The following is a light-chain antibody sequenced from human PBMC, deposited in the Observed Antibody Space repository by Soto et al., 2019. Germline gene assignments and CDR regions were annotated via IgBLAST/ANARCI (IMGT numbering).Light chain of an antibody. CDR1: SSDVGGYNY. CDR2: VVS. V-gene: IGLV2-14*01. Sequence: QSALTQPASVSGSPGQSIAISCTGTSSDVGGYNYVSWHQQHPGKAPKVLISVVSNRPSGVSNRFSGSKSGNTASLTISGLQAEDEADYYCATWDDDLTGPVFGGGTKLTVL. J-gene: IGLJ3*02. CDR3: ATWDDDLTGPV.